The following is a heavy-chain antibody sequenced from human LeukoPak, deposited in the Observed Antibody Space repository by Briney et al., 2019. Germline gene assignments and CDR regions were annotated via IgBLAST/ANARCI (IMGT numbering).Heavy chain of an antibody. CDR3: AKHPLWFGELSVRYYFDY. CDR1: GFTFSSYA. Sequence: GSLRLSCAASGFTFSSYAMSWVRQAPGKGLEWVSAISGSGGSTYYADSVKGRFTISRDNSKNTLYLQMNSLRAEDTAVYYCAKHPLWFGELSVRYYFDYWGQGTLVTVSS. V-gene: IGHV3-23*01. D-gene: IGHD3-10*01. CDR2: ISGSGGST. J-gene: IGHJ4*02.